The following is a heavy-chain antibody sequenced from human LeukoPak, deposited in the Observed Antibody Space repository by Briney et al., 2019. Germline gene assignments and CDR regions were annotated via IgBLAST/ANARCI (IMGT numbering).Heavy chain of an antibody. CDR3: ARPSYCSSTSCSYYFDY. V-gene: IGHV1-18*01. Sequence: GASVKVSCKASGYTFTSYGISWVRQAPGQGLEWMGWISAYNGNTNYAQKLQGRVTMTTGTSTSTAYMELRSLRSDDTAVYYCARPSYCSSTSCSYYFDYWGQGTLVTVSS. D-gene: IGHD2-2*01. J-gene: IGHJ4*02. CDR2: ISAYNGNT. CDR1: GYTFTSYG.